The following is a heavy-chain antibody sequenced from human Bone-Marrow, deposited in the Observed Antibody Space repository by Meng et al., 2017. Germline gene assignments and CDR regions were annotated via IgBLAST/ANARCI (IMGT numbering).Heavy chain of an antibody. CDR2: ISGSGGGT. CDR1: GFTFSSYW. CDR3: AKSSGFLFPHDY. Sequence: GESLKISCAASGFTFSSYWMSWVRQAPGKGLEWVSGISGSGGGTYYADSVKGRFTISSDNSKNTLYLQMNSLRAEDTAVYYCAKSSGFLFPHDYWGQGTLVTVSS. J-gene: IGHJ4*02. V-gene: IGHV3-23*01. D-gene: IGHD3-22*01.